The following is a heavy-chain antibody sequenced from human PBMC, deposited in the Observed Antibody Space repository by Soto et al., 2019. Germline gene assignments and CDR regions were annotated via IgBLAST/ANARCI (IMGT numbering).Heavy chain of an antibody. Sequence: PSETLSLTCTVSGGSISSSSYYWGWIRQPPGKGLEWIGSIYYSGSTYYNPSLKSRVTISVDTSKNQFSLKLSSVTAADTAVYYCARHNYDILTGYYPFDYWGQGTLVTAPQ. CDR1: GGSISSSSYY. CDR2: IYYSGST. V-gene: IGHV4-39*01. CDR3: ARHNYDILTGYYPFDY. J-gene: IGHJ4*02. D-gene: IGHD3-9*01.